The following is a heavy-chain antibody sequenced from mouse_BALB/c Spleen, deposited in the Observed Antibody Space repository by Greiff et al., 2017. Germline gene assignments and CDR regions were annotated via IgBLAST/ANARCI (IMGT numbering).Heavy chain of an antibody. J-gene: IGHJ4*01. CDR1: GYTFTDYN. CDR2: IYPYNGGT. CDR3: ARDTTVVATDYAMDY. D-gene: IGHD1-1*01. Sequence: EVQLQQSGPELVKPGASVKISCKASGYTFTDYNMHWVKQSHGKSLEWIGYIYPYNGGTGYNQKFKSKATLTVDNSSSTAYMELRSLTSEDSAVYYCARDTTVVATDYAMDYWGQGTSVTVSS. V-gene: IGHV1S29*02.